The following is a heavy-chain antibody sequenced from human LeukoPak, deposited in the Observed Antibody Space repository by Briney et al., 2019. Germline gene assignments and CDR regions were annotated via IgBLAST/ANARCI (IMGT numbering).Heavy chain of an antibody. CDR2: TSGSGGIT. CDR3: AKDLLEWDWLSHPYDY. V-gene: IGHV3-23*01. D-gene: IGHD3/OR15-3a*01. J-gene: IGHJ4*02. Sequence: PGGTLRLSCAASGFTFSSYGMSWVRQAPGKGLEWVSATSGSGGITNYADSVKGRFTISRDNSKNTLYLQMNSLRAEDTAVYYCAKDLLEWDWLSHPYDYWGQGTLVTVSS. CDR1: GFTFSSYG.